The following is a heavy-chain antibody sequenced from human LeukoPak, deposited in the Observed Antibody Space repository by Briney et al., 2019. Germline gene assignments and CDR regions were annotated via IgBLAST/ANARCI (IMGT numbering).Heavy chain of an antibody. CDR2: INQDGSEK. CDR1: GFTFTTYW. Sequence: PGGSLRLSCAASGFTFTTYWMGWVRQAPGKGLEWVANINQDGSEKYYVDSVKGRFTISRDNAKNSLYLQMNSLRAEDTAVYYCAREIMVRDAFDIWGQGTMVTVSS. J-gene: IGHJ3*02. CDR3: AREIMVRDAFDI. V-gene: IGHV3-7*01. D-gene: IGHD2-8*01.